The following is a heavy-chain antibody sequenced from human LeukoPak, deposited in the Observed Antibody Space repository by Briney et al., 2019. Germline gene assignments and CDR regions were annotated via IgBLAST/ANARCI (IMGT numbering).Heavy chain of an antibody. J-gene: IGHJ4*02. CDR1: GFTFSSYV. CDR3: AKDQIDRPMVVGY. D-gene: IGHD2-8*01. CDR2: ISGGGGST. V-gene: IGHV3-23*01. Sequence: GGSLRLSCAASGFTFSSYVMNWVRQAPGKGLEWVSAISGGGGSTYYADSVKGRFTISRDNSKNTLYLQMNSLRAEDTAVYYCAKDQIDRPMVVGYWGQGTLVTVSS.